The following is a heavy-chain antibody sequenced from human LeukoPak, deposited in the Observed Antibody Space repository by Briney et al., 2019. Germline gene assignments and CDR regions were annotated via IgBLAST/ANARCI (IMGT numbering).Heavy chain of an antibody. CDR2: ISSSSSAI. CDR3: ARVKTAMDIDY. J-gene: IGHJ4*02. D-gene: IGHD5-18*01. Sequence: GGSLRVSCAASGFSFSIYSMNWVRQAPGKGLEWVSYISSSSSAIYYADSVKGRFTISRDNAKNSVYLQMNSLRDEDTAVYYCARVKTAMDIDYWGQGTLVTVSS. V-gene: IGHV3-48*02. CDR1: GFSFSIYS.